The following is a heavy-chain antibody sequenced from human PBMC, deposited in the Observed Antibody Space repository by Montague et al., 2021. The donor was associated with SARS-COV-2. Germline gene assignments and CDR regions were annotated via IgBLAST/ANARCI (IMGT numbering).Heavy chain of an antibody. CDR1: GGSISSSSYY. CDR3: ATYYDILTGYYIDAFDI. J-gene: IGHJ3*02. D-gene: IGHD3-9*01. V-gene: IGHV4-39*01. CDR2: IYYSGST. Sequence: SETLSLTCTVSGGSISSSSYYWGWIRQPPGKGLEWIGSIYYSGSTYYNPFLKSRVTISVDTSKNQFSLKLSSVTAADTAVYYRATYYDILTGYYIDAFDIWGQGTMVTVSS.